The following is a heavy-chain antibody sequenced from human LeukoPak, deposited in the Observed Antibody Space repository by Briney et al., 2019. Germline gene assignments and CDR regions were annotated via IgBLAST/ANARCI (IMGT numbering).Heavy chain of an antibody. V-gene: IGHV4-38-2*02. CDR2: FYHSGST. CDR3: ARRGYNSAY. CDR1: GYSISTGYY. Sequence: PSETLSLTCTVSGYSISTGYYWDWIRQPPGKGLEWIGTFYHSGSTNYNPSLKSRVTVSVDTSKNQFSLKLSSVTAADTAVYYCARRGYNSAYWGQGTLVTVSS. J-gene: IGHJ4*02. D-gene: IGHD1-20*01.